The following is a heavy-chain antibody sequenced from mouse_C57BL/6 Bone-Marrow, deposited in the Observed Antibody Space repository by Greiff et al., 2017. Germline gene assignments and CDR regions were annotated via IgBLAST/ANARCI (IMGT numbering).Heavy chain of an antibody. Sequence: EVKLVESGGGLVKPGGSLKLSCAASGFTFSSYAMSWVRQTPEKRLEWVATISDGGSYTYYPDNVKGRFTISRDNAKNNLYLQMSHLKSEDTSMYYCSREKLDYFDYWRQGTTLTVSS. J-gene: IGHJ2*01. CDR2: ISDGGSYT. V-gene: IGHV5-4*01. CDR3: SREKLDYFDY. CDR1: GFTFSSYA.